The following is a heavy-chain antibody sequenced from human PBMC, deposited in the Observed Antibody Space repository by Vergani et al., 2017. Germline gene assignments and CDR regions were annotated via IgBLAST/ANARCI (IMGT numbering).Heavy chain of an antibody. CDR2: ISSSSSYI. D-gene: IGHD3-10*01. Sequence: EVQLVESGGGLVKPGGSLRLSCAASGFTFSSYSMNWVRQAPGKGLEWVSSISSSSSYIYYADSVKGRFTISRDNSKNTLYLQMNSLRAEDTAVYYCAKANYYGSGRPRSYYYGMDVWGQGTTVTVSS. CDR1: GFTFSSYS. V-gene: IGHV3-21*01. J-gene: IGHJ6*02. CDR3: AKANYYGSGRPRSYYYGMDV.